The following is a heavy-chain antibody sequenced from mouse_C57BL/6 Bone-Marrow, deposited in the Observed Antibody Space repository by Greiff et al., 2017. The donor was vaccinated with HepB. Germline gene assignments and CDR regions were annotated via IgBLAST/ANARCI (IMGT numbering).Heavy chain of an antibody. V-gene: IGHV14-4*01. CDR3: TPTAQDYAMDY. Sequence: VQLQQSGAELVRPGASVKLSCTASGFNFTDDYMHWVKQRPEQGLEWIGWIDPENGDTEYASKFQGKATITADTSSNTAYLQLSSLTSEDTAFYYCTPTAQDYAMDYWGQGTAVTVSS. D-gene: IGHD3-2*02. J-gene: IGHJ4*01. CDR2: IDPENGDT. CDR1: GFNFTDDY.